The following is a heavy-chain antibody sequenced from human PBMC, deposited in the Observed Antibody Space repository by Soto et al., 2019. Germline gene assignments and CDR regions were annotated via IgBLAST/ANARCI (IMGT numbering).Heavy chain of an antibody. CDR2: IKQDGSEK. V-gene: IGHV3-7*01. J-gene: IGHJ4*02. CDR3: GRDQIQQWYGGFDY. CDR1: GFTFSSYW. D-gene: IGHD5-18*01. Sequence: EVQLVESGGGLVQPGGSLRLSCAASGFTFSSYWMSWVRQAPGKGLEWVANIKQDGSEKYYVDSVKGRFTICRDNAYNSLYLQMNILRAEDTAVYYCGRDQIQQWYGGFDYWGQGPLVTGSS.